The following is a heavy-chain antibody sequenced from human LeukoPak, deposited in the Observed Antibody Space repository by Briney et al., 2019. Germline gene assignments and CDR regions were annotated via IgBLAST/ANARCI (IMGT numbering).Heavy chain of an antibody. Sequence: PSETLSLTCTVSGGSISSSSYYWGWIRQPPGKGLGWIGSIYYSGSTYYNPSLKGRVTISVDTSKNQFSLKLSSVTAADTAVYYCARHDVVVVPAAIFYNWFDPWGQGTLVTVSS. CDR3: ARHDVVVVPAAIFYNWFDP. V-gene: IGHV4-39*01. D-gene: IGHD2-2*01. CDR1: GGSISSSSYY. J-gene: IGHJ5*02. CDR2: IYYSGST.